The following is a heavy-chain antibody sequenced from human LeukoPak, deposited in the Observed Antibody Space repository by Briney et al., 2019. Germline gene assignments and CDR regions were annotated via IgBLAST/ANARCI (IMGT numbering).Heavy chain of an antibody. CDR2: ISSSGSTI. V-gene: IGHV3-48*04. CDR1: GFTFSSYW. CDR3: ARENSPGLYYYYMDV. J-gene: IGHJ6*03. Sequence: PGGSLRLSCAASGFTFSSYWMSWVRQAPGKGPEWVSYISSSGSTIYYADSVKGRFTISRDNAKNSLYLQMNSLRAEDTAVYYCARENSPGLYYYYMDVWGKGTRSPSP.